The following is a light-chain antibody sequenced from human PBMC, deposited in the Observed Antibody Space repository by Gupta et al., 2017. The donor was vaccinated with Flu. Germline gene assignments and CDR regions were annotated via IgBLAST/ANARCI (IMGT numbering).Light chain of an antibody. CDR3: QSYNNTLSGWV. CDR2: DTN. J-gene: IGLJ3*02. CDR1: SSNIGASYR. Sequence: QSVLTQPPSVSGASGQRVTIPCTGSSSNIGASYRVHWYQQLPGTAPKLLIYDTNNRPSGGPDRFSGSKSGTSASLAITGLQAEDEADYYCQSYNNTLSGWVFGGGTKLTVL. V-gene: IGLV1-40*01.